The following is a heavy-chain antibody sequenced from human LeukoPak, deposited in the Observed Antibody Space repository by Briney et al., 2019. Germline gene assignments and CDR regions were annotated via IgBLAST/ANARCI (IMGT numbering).Heavy chain of an antibody. CDR2: IIPIFGTA. CDR3: AREGYYDSSGYYTPLDY. J-gene: IGHJ4*02. CDR1: GGTFSSYA. V-gene: IGHV1-69*01. Sequence: SVKVSCKASGGTFSSYAISWVRQAPGQGLEWMGGIIPIFGTANYAQKFQGRVTITADESTSTAYMELSSLRSEDTAVYYCAREGYYDSSGYYTPLDYWGQGTLVTVSS. D-gene: IGHD3-22*01.